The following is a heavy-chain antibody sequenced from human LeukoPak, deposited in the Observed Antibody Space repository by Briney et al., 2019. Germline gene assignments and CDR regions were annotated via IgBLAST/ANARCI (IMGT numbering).Heavy chain of an antibody. CDR2: ISYDGKTQ. V-gene: IGHV3-30*03. CDR3: ARDLASGLDY. J-gene: IGHJ4*02. D-gene: IGHD3-10*01. CDR1: GFTFSNYG. Sequence: GGSLRLSCAASGFTFSNYGMHWVRQAPGKGLEWVAVISYDGKTQYYADSVKGRFTFSRDNSRNTLYLQMNSPRAEDTALYYCARDLASGLDYWGQGTLVTVSS.